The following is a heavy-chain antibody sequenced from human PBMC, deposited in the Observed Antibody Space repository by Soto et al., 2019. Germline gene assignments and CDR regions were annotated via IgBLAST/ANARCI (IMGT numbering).Heavy chain of an antibody. V-gene: IGHV3-23*01. CDR2: ISGSGGST. CDR3: AKEIAAAVVDYYGMDV. J-gene: IGHJ6*02. Sequence: GGSLRLSCAASGFTFSSYAMHWVRQAPGKGLEWVSAISGSGGSTYYADSVKGRFTISRDNSKNTLYLQMNSLRAEDTAVYYCAKEIAAAVVDYYGMDVWGQGTTVTVSS. D-gene: IGHD6-13*01. CDR1: GFTFSSYA.